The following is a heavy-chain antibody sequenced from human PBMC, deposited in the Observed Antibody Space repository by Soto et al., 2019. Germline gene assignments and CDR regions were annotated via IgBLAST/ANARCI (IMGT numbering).Heavy chain of an antibody. V-gene: IGHV3-30-3*01. CDR2: ISYDGSNK. Sequence: GGSLRLSCAASGFTFSSYAMHWVRQAPGKGLEWVAVISYDGSNKYYADSVKGRFTISRDNSKNTLYLQMNSLRAEDTAVYYCARDHSSSWSLIYYYYGMDVWGQGTTVTVSS. J-gene: IGHJ6*02. CDR1: GFTFSSYA. D-gene: IGHD6-13*01. CDR3: ARDHSSSWSLIYYYYGMDV.